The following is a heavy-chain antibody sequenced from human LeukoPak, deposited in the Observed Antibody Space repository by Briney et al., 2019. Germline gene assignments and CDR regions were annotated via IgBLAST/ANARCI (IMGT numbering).Heavy chain of an antibody. CDR3: THTEVTRHAFDI. CDR2: IYWDDDK. V-gene: IGHV2-5*02. D-gene: IGHD2-21*02. Sequence: VSGPTLVKPTQTLTLTCTFSGFSLSTRGVGVGWLRQPPGKALEWLGIIYWDDDKRFSPSLRSRLTISKDTSKHLVVLTMTNLDPVDTATYYCTHTEVTRHAFDIWGQGTMVTVSS. CDR1: GFSLSTRGVG. J-gene: IGHJ3*02.